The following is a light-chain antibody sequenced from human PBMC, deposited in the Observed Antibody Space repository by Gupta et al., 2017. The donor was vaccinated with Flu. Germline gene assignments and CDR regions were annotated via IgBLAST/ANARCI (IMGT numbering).Light chain of an antibody. CDR2: GAS. J-gene: IGKJ1*01. CDR1: QSVSSN. Sequence: ETVMTQSTATLSVSPGERATLSCRASQSVSSNLAWYQQKPGQPPRLLIFGASTRATGIPARFSGSGSGKELTLTVSSRQSEDFAVYYCQQYNNWPPWTFGQGTKVESK. V-gene: IGKV3-15*01. CDR3: QQYNNWPPWT.